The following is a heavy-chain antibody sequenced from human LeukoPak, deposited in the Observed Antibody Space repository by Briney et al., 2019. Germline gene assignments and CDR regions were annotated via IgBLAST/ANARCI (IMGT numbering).Heavy chain of an antibody. CDR1: GFTFSSYW. J-gene: IGHJ3*02. Sequence: SGGSLRLSCAASGFTFSSYWMSWVRQAPGKGLEWVANIKQDGSEKYYVDSVKGRFTISRDNAKNSLYLQMNSLRAEDTAVYYCARARGYYYDSSGPDAFDIWGQGTMVTVSS. CDR3: ARARGYYYDSSGPDAFDI. V-gene: IGHV3-7*01. CDR2: IKQDGSEK. D-gene: IGHD3-22*01.